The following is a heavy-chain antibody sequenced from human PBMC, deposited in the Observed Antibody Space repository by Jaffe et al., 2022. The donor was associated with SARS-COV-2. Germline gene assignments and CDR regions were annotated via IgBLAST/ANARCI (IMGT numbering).Heavy chain of an antibody. CDR1: GGSFSGYY. V-gene: IGHV4-34*01. CDR3: ARGNQRYDALDI. CDR2: VNHRGTT. J-gene: IGHJ3*02. D-gene: IGHD2-2*01. Sequence: QVQLQQWGAGLLKPSETLSLSCAVSGGSFSGYYWSWIRQPPGKGLEWIAEVNHRGTTNYNPSLKSRVSISINTSRNQFSLKVNSVTAADTAVYYCARGNQRYDALDIWGQGTMVTVSS.